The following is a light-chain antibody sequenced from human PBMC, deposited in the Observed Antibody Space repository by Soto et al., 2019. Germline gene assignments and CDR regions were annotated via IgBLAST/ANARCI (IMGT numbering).Light chain of an antibody. Sequence: EIVMTQSPATLSVSQGERATLSCRASQSVSSKLAWYQQKPGQAPRLLIYGATTRDTGIPDRFSGSGSGTAFTLTISSLQSEDFAVYYCQQYNNWPMYTFGQGTKLESK. CDR2: GAT. J-gene: IGKJ2*01. V-gene: IGKV3-15*01. CDR1: QSVSSK. CDR3: QQYNNWPMYT.